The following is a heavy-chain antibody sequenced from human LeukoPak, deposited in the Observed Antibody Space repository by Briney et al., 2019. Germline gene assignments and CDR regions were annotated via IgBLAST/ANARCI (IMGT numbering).Heavy chain of an antibody. CDR3: ARHYPDYYDSSGDAFDI. D-gene: IGHD3-22*01. CDR1: GGSISSSSYY. CDR2: IYYSGST. J-gene: IGHJ3*02. Sequence: PSETLSLTCTVSGGSISSSSYYWGWIRQPPGKGLEWIGSIYYSGSTYCNPSLKSRVTISVDTSKNQFSLKLSSVTAADTAVYYCARHYPDYYDSSGDAFDIWGQGTMVTVSS. V-gene: IGHV4-39*01.